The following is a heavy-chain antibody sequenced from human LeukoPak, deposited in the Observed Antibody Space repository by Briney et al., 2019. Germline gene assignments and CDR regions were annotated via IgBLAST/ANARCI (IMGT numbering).Heavy chain of an antibody. CDR3: ARDIRWQELVPAAMPSAGFDP. J-gene: IGHJ5*02. D-gene: IGHD2-2*01. CDR2: INPNSGGT. CDR1: GYTFTGYY. V-gene: IGHV1-2*02. Sequence: GASVKVSCKASGYTFTGYYMHWVRQAPGQGLEWMGWINPNSGGTNYAQKFQGRVTMTRDTSISTAYMEPSRLRSDDTAVYYCARDIRWQELVPAAMPSAGFDPWGQGTLVTVSS.